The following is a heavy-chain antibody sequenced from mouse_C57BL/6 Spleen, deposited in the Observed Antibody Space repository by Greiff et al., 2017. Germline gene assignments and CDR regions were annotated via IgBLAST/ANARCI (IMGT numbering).Heavy chain of an antibody. V-gene: IGHV1-18*01. D-gene: IGHD1-1*01. J-gene: IGHJ1*03. Sequence: DVKLQESGPELVKPGASVKIPCKASGYTFTDYNMDWVKQSHGKSLEWIGDINPNNGGTIYNQKFKGKATLTVDKSSSTAYMELRSLTSEDTAVYYCARFHYYGSSYWYFDVWGTGTTVTVSS. CDR1: GYTFTDYN. CDR2: INPNNGGT. CDR3: ARFHYYGSSYWYFDV.